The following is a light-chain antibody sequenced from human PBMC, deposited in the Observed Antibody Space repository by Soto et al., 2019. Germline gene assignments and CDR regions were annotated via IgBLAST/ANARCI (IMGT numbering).Light chain of an antibody. CDR1: QDVDSNY. V-gene: IGKV3-20*01. Sequence: ESVLTGCRCTLSCSPGEIATLSFRGSQDVDSNYLAWYQQKPGQAPRIIIFGASGRATGIPDRFSGSGSGTDFTLTISRLEPEDFAAYYCQQYARLSWTSGQATTVDLK. J-gene: IGKJ1*01. CDR3: QQYARLSWT. CDR2: GAS.